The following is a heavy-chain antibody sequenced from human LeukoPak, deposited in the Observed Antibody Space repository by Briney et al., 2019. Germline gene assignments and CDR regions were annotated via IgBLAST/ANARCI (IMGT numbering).Heavy chain of an antibody. CDR1: GGSISSYY. CDR3: ARAPGYCSGGSCYYYYYGMDV. Sequence: PSETLSLTCTVSGGSISSYYWSWIRQPPGKGLEWIGYIYYSGSTNYNPSLKSRVTISVDTSKNQFSLKLSSVTAADTAVYYCARAPGYCSGGSCYYYYYGMDVWGKGTTVTVSS. D-gene: IGHD2-15*01. V-gene: IGHV4-59*01. CDR2: IYYSGST. J-gene: IGHJ6*04.